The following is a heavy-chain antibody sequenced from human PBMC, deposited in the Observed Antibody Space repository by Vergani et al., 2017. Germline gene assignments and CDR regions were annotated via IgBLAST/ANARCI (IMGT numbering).Heavy chain of an antibody. Sequence: QITLKESGPTLVKPTQTLTLTCTFSGFSLSTSGVGVGWIRQPPGKALEWLALIYRNDDMRYSPALKSRLTITKDTSKNQLVLTMTNMDPVDTSTYYCAHMWWGSSCYLGLIEYFQHWGQGTLVTVSS. V-gene: IGHV2-5*01. D-gene: IGHD3-22*01. CDR1: GFSLSTSGVG. CDR3: AHMWWGSSCYLGLIEYFQH. CDR2: IYRNDDM. J-gene: IGHJ1*01.